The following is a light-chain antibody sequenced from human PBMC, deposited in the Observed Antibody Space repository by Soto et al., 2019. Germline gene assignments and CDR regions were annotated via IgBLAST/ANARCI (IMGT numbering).Light chain of an antibody. CDR1: QDISNY. J-gene: IGKJ5*01. Sequence: IQMTQYPPSLSVSVGDRVTITCQASQDISNYLHWFQQKPGKAPQLLIFGVSNLQTGVPSRFSGGGSGTDFALTISSLEPEDIATYYCQQYDSLPLTFGQGTRLAI. CDR2: GVS. V-gene: IGKV1-33*01. CDR3: QQYDSLPLT.